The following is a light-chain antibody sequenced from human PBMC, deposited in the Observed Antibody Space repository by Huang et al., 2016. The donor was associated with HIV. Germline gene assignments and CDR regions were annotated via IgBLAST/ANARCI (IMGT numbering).Light chain of an antibody. Sequence: DIQMTQSPSAMSASVGDRVNITCRANQDINNYLLWFQQKPGKVPKRLIYAASNVPSGVPARFSGSGSGTEFTLTISNLQPEDFATYYCLQHLSYPPAFGQGTRLEIK. V-gene: IGKV1-17*03. CDR3: LQHLSYPPA. CDR1: QDINNY. CDR2: AAS. J-gene: IGKJ5*01.